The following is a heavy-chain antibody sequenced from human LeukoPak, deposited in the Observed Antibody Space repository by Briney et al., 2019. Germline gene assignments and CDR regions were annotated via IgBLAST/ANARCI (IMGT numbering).Heavy chain of an antibody. V-gene: IGHV4-59*12. CDR3: ARANLLGYCTNGGCPGGGVPFDY. CDR2: IYYSGST. Sequence: SETLSLTCTVSGVSMSSYFWSWIRQPPGKGLEWIGYIYYSGSTNYNPSLKSRVTISVDTSKNQFSLKLSSVTAADTAVYYCARANLLGYCTNGGCPGGGVPFDYWGQGTLVTVSS. CDR1: GVSMSSYF. J-gene: IGHJ4*02. D-gene: IGHD2-8*01.